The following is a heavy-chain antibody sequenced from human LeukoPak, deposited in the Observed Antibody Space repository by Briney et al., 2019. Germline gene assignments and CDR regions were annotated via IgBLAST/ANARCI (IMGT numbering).Heavy chain of an antibody. J-gene: IGHJ3*02. D-gene: IGHD3-22*01. Sequence: SGPTLVNPTQTLTLTCTFSGFSFSTRGVGVGWIRQPPVKALGWLALIYWDDDKRCSPSLKSRLTITKDTSKNQVVLTMTNMDPVDTATYYCAHRRKYYYDSSGYRGAFDIWGQGTMVTVSS. V-gene: IGHV2-5*02. CDR3: AHRRKYYYDSSGYRGAFDI. CDR2: IYWDDDK. CDR1: GFSFSTRGVG.